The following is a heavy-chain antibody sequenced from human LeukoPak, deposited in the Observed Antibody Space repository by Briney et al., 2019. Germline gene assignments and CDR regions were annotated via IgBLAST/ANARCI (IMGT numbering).Heavy chain of an antibody. J-gene: IGHJ4*02. D-gene: IGHD3-10*01. CDR3: ARDWQSGADY. V-gene: IGHV3-74*01. CDR1: GFSFSNYW. Sequence: GGSLKLSCAASGFSFSNYWMNRVRQAPGKGLVWVSRINTDGTITTYADSVKGRFTISRDNAKNTLYLQMSSLRGEDTAVYYCARDWQSGADYWGQGTLVTVSS. CDR2: INTDGTIT.